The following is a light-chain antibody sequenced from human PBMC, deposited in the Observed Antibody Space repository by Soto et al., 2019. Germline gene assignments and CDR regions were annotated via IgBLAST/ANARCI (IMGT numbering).Light chain of an antibody. CDR3: QSHDSSVSGFYV. CDR1: SSNIGSGYD. CDR2: GNT. V-gene: IGLV1-40*03. Sequence: QSALTQPPSVSGAPGHRVTISCTGSSSNIGSGYDVHWYQQLPGTAPKLLIYGNTNRPSGVPDRFSGSKSGASASLAITGLQAEDEADYFCQSHDSSVSGFYVFGTGTKVTVL. J-gene: IGLJ1*01.